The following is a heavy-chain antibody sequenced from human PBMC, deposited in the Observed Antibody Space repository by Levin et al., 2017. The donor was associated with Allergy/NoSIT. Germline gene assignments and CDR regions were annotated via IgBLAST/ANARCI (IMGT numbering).Heavy chain of an antibody. CDR2: IDVGSTTI. Sequence: RAGGSLRLSCAASGFTFSIYSMNWVRQAPGKGLEWVSYIDVGSTTIYYADSVKGRFTVSRDNAKNSLYLQMNSPRAEATAAYYCARHGGEYDYIWGIYRSGNDAFDMWGQGTMVTVSS. CDR1: GFTFSIYS. V-gene: IGHV3-48*04. CDR3: ARHGGEYDYIWGIYRSGNDAFDM. D-gene: IGHD3-16*02. J-gene: IGHJ3*02.